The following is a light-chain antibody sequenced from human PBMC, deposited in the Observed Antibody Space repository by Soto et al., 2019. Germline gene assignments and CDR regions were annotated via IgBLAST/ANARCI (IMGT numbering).Light chain of an antibody. V-gene: IGLV1-44*01. J-gene: IGLJ2*01. CDR1: RTNIGINA. CDR3: AAWDDSRNGLV. Sequence: QSVLTQPPSVSGTPGQRVSISCSGSRTNIGINAVDWYHQLPGTAPTVLIYANNQRPSGVADRFSGSKSGTTASPAINGLQYDEEAHYYCAAWDDSRNGLVFGGGTKVTVL. CDR2: ANN.